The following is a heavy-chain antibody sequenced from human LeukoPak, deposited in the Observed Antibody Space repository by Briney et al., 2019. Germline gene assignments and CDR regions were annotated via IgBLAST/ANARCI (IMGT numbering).Heavy chain of an antibody. CDR1: GFTFSGSA. CDR2: IRSKANSYAT. V-gene: IGHV3-73*01. CDR3: TSTYCSSTSCQSFYYYYYYIDV. D-gene: IGHD2-2*01. J-gene: IGHJ6*03. Sequence: PGGSLRLSCAASGFTFSGSAMHWVRQASGKGLEWVGRIRSKANSYATAYAASVKGRFTISRDDSKNTAYLQMNSLKTEDTAVYYCTSTYCSSTSCQSFYYYYYYIDVWGKGTTVTVSS.